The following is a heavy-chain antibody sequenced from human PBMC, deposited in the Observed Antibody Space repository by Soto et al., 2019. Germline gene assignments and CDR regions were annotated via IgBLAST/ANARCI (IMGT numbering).Heavy chain of an antibody. J-gene: IGHJ6*02. V-gene: IGHV1-24*01. D-gene: IGHD5-18*01. Sequence: ASVKVSCKVSGYTLTELSMHWVRQAPGKGLEWMGGFDPEDGETIYAQKFQGRVTMTEDTSTDTAYMELSSLRSEDTAVYYCKAQYTRRPRSYYYYGMDVWGQGTTVTV. CDR2: FDPEDGET. CDR1: GYTLTELS. CDR3: KAQYTRRPRSYYYYGMDV.